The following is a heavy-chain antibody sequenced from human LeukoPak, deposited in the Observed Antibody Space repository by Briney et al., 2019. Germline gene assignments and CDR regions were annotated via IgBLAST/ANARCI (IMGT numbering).Heavy chain of an antibody. CDR3: ARGDYDFWSGPHPFDY. CDR2: MNPNSGNT. D-gene: IGHD3-3*01. J-gene: IGHJ4*02. CDR1: GYTSTSYD. V-gene: IGHV1-8*01. Sequence: GASVKVSCKASGYTSTSYDINWVRQATGQGLEWMGWMNPNSGNTGYAQKFQGRVTMTRNTSISTAYMELSSLRSEDTAVYYCARGDYDFWSGPHPFDYWGQGTLVTVSS.